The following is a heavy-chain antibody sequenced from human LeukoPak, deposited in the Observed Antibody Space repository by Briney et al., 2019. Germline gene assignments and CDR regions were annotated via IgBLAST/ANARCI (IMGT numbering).Heavy chain of an antibody. CDR2: ISHSGST. CDR3: ARGGVYDFWSGYYNSQDFDY. V-gene: IGHV4-34*01. CDR1: GGSFSGYY. D-gene: IGHD3-3*01. Sequence: SETLSLTCAVYGGSFSGYYWSWIRQPPGKGLEWIGEISHSGSTNYNPSLKSRVTISVDTSKNQFSLKLSSVTAADTAVYYCARGGVYDFWSGYYNSQDFDYWGQGTLVTVSS. J-gene: IGHJ4*02.